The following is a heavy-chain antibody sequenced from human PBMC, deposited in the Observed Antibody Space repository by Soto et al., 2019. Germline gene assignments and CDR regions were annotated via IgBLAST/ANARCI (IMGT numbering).Heavy chain of an antibody. CDR1: GGSISSGGYS. D-gene: IGHD2-15*01. CDR2: IYHSGST. CDR3: ARGGAGCSGGSCYSWFDP. J-gene: IGHJ5*02. V-gene: IGHV4-30-2*01. Sequence: SETLSLTCAVSGGSISSGGYSWSWIRQPPGKGLEWIGYIYHSGSTYYNPSLKSRVTISVDRSKNQFSLKLSSVTAADTAVYYCARGGAGCSGGSCYSWFDPWGQGTLVTVSS.